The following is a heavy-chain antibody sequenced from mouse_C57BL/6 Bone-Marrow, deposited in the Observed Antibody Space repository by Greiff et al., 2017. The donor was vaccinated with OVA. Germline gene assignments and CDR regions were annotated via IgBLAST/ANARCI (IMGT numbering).Heavy chain of an antibody. CDR3: ARHSAGYGGFAN. V-gene: IGHV1-42*01. J-gene: IGHJ3*01. D-gene: IGHD3-2*02. CDR2: INPSTGGT. CDR1: GYSFTGYY. Sequence: VQLQQSGPELVKPGASVKISCKASGYSFTGYYMNWVKQSPEKSLEWIGEINPSTGGTTYNQKFKAKATLTVDKSSSTAYMQLKSLTSEDSAVYYCARHSAGYGGFANWGQGTLVTVSA.